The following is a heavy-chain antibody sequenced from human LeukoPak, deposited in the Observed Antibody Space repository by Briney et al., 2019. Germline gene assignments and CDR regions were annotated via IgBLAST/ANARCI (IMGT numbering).Heavy chain of an antibody. CDR2: IIPIFGTA. CDR3: AASYSYGQTGSDY. V-gene: IGHV1-69*05. CDR1: GGTFSSYA. D-gene: IGHD5-18*01. J-gene: IGHJ4*02. Sequence: ASVKVSCKASGGTFSSYAISWVRQAPGQGLEWMGGIIPIFGTANYAQKFQGRVTITTDESTSTAHMELSSLRSEDTAVYYCAASYSYGQTGSDYWGQGTLVTVSS.